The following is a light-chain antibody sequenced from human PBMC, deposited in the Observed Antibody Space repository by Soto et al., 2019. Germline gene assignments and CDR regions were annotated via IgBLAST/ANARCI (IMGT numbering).Light chain of an antibody. V-gene: IGLV2-8*01. CDR2: EVN. J-gene: IGLJ1*01. CDR1: SSEVGDYNY. CDR3: SSYAGSNNFV. Sequence: QSVLNQPPSASWSPGQSVTVSCTGTSSEVGDYNYVSCHQHHLSKPRLLMIYEVNKQPSRVPDRVSGSKSSNTASLTVSELQAEDEADYSCSSYAGSNNFVFGAGTKVTV.